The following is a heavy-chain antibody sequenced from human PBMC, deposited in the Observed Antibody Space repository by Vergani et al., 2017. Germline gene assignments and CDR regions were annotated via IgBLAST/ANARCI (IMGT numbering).Heavy chain of an antibody. CDR1: GFTLNTYA. CDR3: ARDHKASRLDWYFNL. J-gene: IGHJ2*01. V-gene: IGHV3-30-3*01. D-gene: IGHD6-6*01. Sequence: QVQLVESGGGVVQPGGSLRLSCVASGFTLNTYAIHWVRQAPGKGLEWTAVISYNGNNKYYADSVKGRFTISRDNSKNTLYLQMNSLRPEDTAVYYCARDHKASRLDWYFNLWGRGTLVTVSS. CDR2: ISYNGNNK.